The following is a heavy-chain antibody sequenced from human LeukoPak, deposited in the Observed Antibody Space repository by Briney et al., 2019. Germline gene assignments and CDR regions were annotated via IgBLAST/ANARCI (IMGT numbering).Heavy chain of an antibody. CDR2: INHSGST. V-gene: IGHV4-34*01. CDR3: ARRGGYSYGFRAYYFDY. J-gene: IGHJ4*02. Sequence: SETLSLTCAVCGGSFSGYYWSWIRQPPGKGLEWIGEINHSGSTNYNPSLKSRVTISVDTSKNQFSLKLSSVTAADTAVYYCARRGGYSYGFRAYYFDYRGQGTLVTVSS. CDR1: GGSFSGYY. D-gene: IGHD5-18*01.